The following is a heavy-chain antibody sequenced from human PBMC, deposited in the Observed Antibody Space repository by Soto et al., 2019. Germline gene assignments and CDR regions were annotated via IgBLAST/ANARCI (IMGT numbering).Heavy chain of an antibody. J-gene: IGHJ5*02. V-gene: IGHV4-39*01. CDR2: IYYGGST. D-gene: IGHD3-10*01. Sequence: QLQLQESGPGLVKPSETLSLTCTVSGGSISSSSYYWGWIRQPPGKGLEWIGSIYYGGSTFYNPSLKSRVTISVDRSKNEFSLKVSSVTAADTAVYYCARQGENYYGAGSYYTFNWFDPWGQGTPVTVSS. CDR1: GGSISSSSYY. CDR3: ARQGENYYGAGSYYTFNWFDP.